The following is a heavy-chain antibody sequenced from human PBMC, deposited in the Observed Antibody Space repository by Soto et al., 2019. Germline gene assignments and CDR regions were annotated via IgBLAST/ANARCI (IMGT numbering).Heavy chain of an antibody. CDR1: GFTFSNYA. D-gene: IGHD6-19*01. V-gene: IGHV3-23*01. CDR3: AKEDTVGGTPLFNY. Sequence: GGSLRLSCAASGFTFSNYAMSWVRQTPGKGLEWVSGIVESGRHTFYADFVKGRFTISRDNPKNTLYLQMNSLRDEDTAVYFCAKEDTVGGTPLFNYWGQGALVTVSS. J-gene: IGHJ4*02. CDR2: IVESGRHT.